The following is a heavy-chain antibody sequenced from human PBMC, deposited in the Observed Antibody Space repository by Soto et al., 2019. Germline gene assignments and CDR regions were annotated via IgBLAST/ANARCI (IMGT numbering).Heavy chain of an antibody. J-gene: IGHJ4*02. Sequence: QVQLQESGPGLVKPSETLSLTCTVSGGSISSYYWSWIRQPPGKGLEWIGYIYYSGSTNYNPSLKRRVTISVDTSKNQFSLKLSSVTAADTAVYYCARVGILGDYAIFDYWGQGTLVTVSS. V-gene: IGHV4-59*01. CDR3: ARVGILGDYAIFDY. D-gene: IGHD4-17*01. CDR1: GGSISSYY. CDR2: IYYSGST.